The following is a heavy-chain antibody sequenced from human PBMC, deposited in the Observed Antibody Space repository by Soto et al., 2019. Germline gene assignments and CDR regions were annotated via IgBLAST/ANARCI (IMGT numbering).Heavy chain of an antibody. V-gene: IGHV1-69*04. CDR1: GGTFSSYT. CDR3: ARDRHYCSSTSCHDAFDI. Sequence: SVKVSCKASGGTFSSYTISWVRQAPGQGLEWMGRIIPILGIANYAQKFQGRVTITADKSTSTAYMELSSLRSEDTAVYYCARDRHYCSSTSCHDAFDIWGQGTMVTVSS. CDR2: IIPILGIA. D-gene: IGHD2-2*01. J-gene: IGHJ3*02.